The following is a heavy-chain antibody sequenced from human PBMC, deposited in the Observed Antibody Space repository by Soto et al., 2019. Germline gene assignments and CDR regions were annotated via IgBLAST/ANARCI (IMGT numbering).Heavy chain of an antibody. Sequence: PGGSLRLSCAAFGLTVSGKKYVAWVRQAPGKGLEWVSALYDVDGSFYADSVKGRFTTSSDSSKTTVYLQMNGLRPDDTAVYYCASWHEREHAYDVWGQGXTVTVSS. CDR1: GLTVSGKKY. CDR2: LYDVDGS. CDR3: ASWHEREHAYDV. D-gene: IGHD1-1*01. J-gene: IGHJ3*01. V-gene: IGHV3-53*01.